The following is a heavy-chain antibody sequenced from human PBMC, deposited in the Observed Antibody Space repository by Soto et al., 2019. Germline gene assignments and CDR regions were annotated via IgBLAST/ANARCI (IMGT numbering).Heavy chain of an antibody. CDR3: ARSASVLKDYFPTKYWFDA. D-gene: IGHD1-26*01. Sequence: ASVKVSCKASGYTFADYYIHWARQAPGQGLEWMGWINTNSGGTKYAQKFQGRVTMTWDTSITTAYMELSSLTYDDAALYYCARSASVLKDYFPTKYWFDAWGQGTMVTVSS. CDR2: INTNSGGT. J-gene: IGHJ5*02. CDR1: GYTFADYY. V-gene: IGHV1-2*02.